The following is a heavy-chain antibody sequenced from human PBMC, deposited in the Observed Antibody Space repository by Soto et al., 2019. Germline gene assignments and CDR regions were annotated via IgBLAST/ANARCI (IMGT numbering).Heavy chain of an antibody. CDR3: ARGGNTGYYGMDV. D-gene: IGHD1-26*01. CDR1: GYTFSSFV. Sequence: QVQLVQSGAEEKKPGASVKVSCKASGYTFSSFVMHWVRQAPGQSLEWMGWINVGNGNTKYSQKFRGRVTVSRDTSASTVYMELSSLRSEDTAVYHCARGGNTGYYGMDVWGQGTTVTVSS. V-gene: IGHV1-3*05. J-gene: IGHJ6*02. CDR2: INVGNGNT.